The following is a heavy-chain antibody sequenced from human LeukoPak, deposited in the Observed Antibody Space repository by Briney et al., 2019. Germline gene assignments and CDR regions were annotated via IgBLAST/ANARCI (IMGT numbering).Heavy chain of an antibody. Sequence: GGSLRLSCAASGFTFSDYAMSWVRQAPGKGLEWVSGVSGSGSSSYYVDSVKGRFTISRDNSKNTLYLQMNSLRAEDTAVYYCAGRGTYCSSTSCPSIDYWGQGTLVTVSS. CDR1: GFTFSDYA. CDR2: VSGSGSSS. J-gene: IGHJ4*02. D-gene: IGHD2-2*01. CDR3: AGRGTYCSSTSCPSIDY. V-gene: IGHV3-23*01.